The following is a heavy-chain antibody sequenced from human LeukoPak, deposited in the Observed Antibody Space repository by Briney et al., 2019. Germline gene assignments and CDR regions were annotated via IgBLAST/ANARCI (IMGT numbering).Heavy chain of an antibody. Sequence: PGGSLRLSCAASGFTVSSNYMSWVRQAPGKGLEWVSVIYSGGSTYYADSVKGRFTISRDNSKNTLYLQMNSLRAEDTAVYYCARAAYDILTGYLSAPGTIDYWGQGTLVTVSS. CDR1: GFTVSSNY. V-gene: IGHV3-66*01. D-gene: IGHD3-9*01. CDR2: IYSGGST. CDR3: ARAAYDILTGYLSAPGTIDY. J-gene: IGHJ4*02.